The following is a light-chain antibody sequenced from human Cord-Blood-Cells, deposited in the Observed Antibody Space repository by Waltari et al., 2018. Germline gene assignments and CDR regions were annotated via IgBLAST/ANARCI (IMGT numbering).Light chain of an antibody. V-gene: IGKV3-15*01. CDR2: GAS. CDR1: KSVSSN. Sequence: IVMTHPPATLSVSPGERATLTCRASKSVSSNLAWYQQKPGQAPRLLIYGASTRATGIPARFSGSGSGTEFTLTISSLQSEDFAVYYCQQYNNWPYTFGQGTKLEIK. CDR3: QQYNNWPYT. J-gene: IGKJ2*01.